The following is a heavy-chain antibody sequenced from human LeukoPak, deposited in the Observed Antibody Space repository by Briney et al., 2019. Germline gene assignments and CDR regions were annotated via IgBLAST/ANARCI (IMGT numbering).Heavy chain of an antibody. CDR2: IYSGGST. CDR3: ASQASRNYDATYYFDY. V-gene: IGHV3-53*01. J-gene: IGHJ4*02. Sequence: HAGGSLRLSCAASGFTVSSNYMSWVRQAPGKGLEWVSVIYSGGSTYYADSVKGRFTISRDNFKNTLYLQMNNLRAEDTAVYYCASQASRNYDATYYFDYWGQGTLVTVSS. D-gene: IGHD3-22*01. CDR1: GFTVSSNY.